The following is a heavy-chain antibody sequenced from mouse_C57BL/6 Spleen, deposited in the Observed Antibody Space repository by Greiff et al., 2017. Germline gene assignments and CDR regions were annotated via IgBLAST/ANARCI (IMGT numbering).Heavy chain of an antibody. Sequence: VQLQQPGAELVKPGASVKLSCKASGYTFTSYWMHWVKQKPGQGLEWIGMIHPSSGSTNYNEKFKSKATLTVDKSSSTAKMQHSRLTSEDSAVYYCARCDTTVVATDYFDYGGQGTTLTVSS. CDR2: IHPSSGST. J-gene: IGHJ2*01. V-gene: IGHV1-64*01. CDR1: GYTFTSYW. CDR3: ARCDTTVVATDYFDY. D-gene: IGHD1-1*01.